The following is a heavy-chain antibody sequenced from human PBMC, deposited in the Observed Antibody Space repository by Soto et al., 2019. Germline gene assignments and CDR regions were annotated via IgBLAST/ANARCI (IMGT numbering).Heavy chain of an antibody. J-gene: IGHJ6*02. Sequence: ASVKVSCKASGYTFTSYAMHWVRQAPGQRLEWMGWINPNSGGTNYAQKFQGWVTMTRDTSISTAYMELSRLRSDDTAVYYCARDKITMVRGVIWGYYYGMDVWGQGTTVTVSS. V-gene: IGHV1-2*04. CDR1: GYTFTSYA. CDR2: INPNSGGT. D-gene: IGHD3-10*01. CDR3: ARDKITMVRGVIWGYYYGMDV.